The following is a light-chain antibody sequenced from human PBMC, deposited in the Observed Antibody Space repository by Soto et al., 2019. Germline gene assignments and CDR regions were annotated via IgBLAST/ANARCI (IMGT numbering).Light chain of an antibody. CDR2: DNN. CDR3: GTWDTSLSAWV. Sequence: QSVLTQPPSVSAAPGQKVTISCAGSSSNIGNNYVSWYQQLPGTAPKLLIYDNNKRPSGIPDRFSASKSGTSTTLGITGLQNGDEADYYCGTWDTSLSAWVFGGGTKVTVL. J-gene: IGLJ3*02. V-gene: IGLV1-51*01. CDR1: SSNIGNNY.